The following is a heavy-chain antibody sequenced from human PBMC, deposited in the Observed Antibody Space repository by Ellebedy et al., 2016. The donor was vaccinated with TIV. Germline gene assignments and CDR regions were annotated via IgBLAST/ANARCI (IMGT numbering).Heavy chain of an antibody. V-gene: IGHV3-53*01. CDR1: GFTVSSNY. J-gene: IGHJ4*02. D-gene: IGHD3-10*01. CDR3: ASQGGYYGSGSYFY. CDR2: IYSGGST. Sequence: GGSLRLSXAVSGFTVSSNYMSWVRQAPGKGLEWVSVIYSGGSTYYADSVKGRFTISRDNSKNTLYLQMNSLRAEDTAVYYCASQGGYYGSGSYFYWGQGTLVTVSS.